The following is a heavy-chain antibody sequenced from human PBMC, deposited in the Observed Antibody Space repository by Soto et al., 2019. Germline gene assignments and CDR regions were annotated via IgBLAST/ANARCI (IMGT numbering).Heavy chain of an antibody. J-gene: IGHJ4*02. CDR3: ARFGLVTFDC. CDR2: ISPSGSYM. D-gene: IGHD3-3*01. Sequence: EMQLVESGGALVKPGGSLRLSCAASGFIFNTYSMDWVRQAPGKGLEWVASISPSGSYMYYGDSLKGRFTVSRDNAKNSLYLQMDSLRADDTAIYYCARFGLVTFDCWGQGTLVTVSS. V-gene: IGHV3-21*01. CDR1: GFIFNTYS.